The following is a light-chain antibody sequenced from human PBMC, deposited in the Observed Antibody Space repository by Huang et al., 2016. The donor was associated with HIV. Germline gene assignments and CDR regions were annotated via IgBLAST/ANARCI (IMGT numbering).Light chain of an antibody. V-gene: IGKV1-39*01. Sequence: DIQMTQSPSSLSASVGDRVIITCRASQSISSYLNRYQQQPGKAPNLLIYAASSLQSGVPSRFSGSGSGTDFTLTIRSLQPEDFATYYCQQSYSNTFTFGAGTKVDVK. CDR1: QSISSY. CDR2: AAS. J-gene: IGKJ3*01. CDR3: QQSYSNTFT.